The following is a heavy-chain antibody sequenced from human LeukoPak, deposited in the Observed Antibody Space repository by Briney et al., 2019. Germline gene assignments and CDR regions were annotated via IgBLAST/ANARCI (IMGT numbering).Heavy chain of an antibody. Sequence: KSSETLSLTXTLSGGSINSYYWSWMRQPAGEGVEWIGHIYTSESPNYNPSLKSRVTMSVDTSKNQFSLELISVTAADTAVYYCARALVPYYDILTGYYKHPIDAFDIWGQGTMVTVSS. CDR3: ARALVPYYDILTGYYKHPIDAFDI. J-gene: IGHJ3*02. V-gene: IGHV4-4*07. CDR2: IYTSESP. CDR1: GGSINSYY. D-gene: IGHD3-9*01.